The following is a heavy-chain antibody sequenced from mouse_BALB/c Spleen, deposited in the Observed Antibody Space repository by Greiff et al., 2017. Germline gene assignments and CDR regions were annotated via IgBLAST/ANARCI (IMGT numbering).Heavy chain of an antibody. J-gene: IGHJ3*01. CDR3: SGDRGGYYAFAY. V-gene: IGHV2-9*02. CDR2: IWAGGSR. D-gene: IGHD2-3*01. Sequence: QVQLKESGPGLVAPSQSLSITCTASGFTLTSYGVHWVRQPPGKGLEWLGVIWAGGSRNYNSALMSRLSISKEYSKSQVLLKMSSLQTDDTAKYYCSGDRGGYYAFAYWGQGTLVTVSA. CDR1: GFTLTSYG.